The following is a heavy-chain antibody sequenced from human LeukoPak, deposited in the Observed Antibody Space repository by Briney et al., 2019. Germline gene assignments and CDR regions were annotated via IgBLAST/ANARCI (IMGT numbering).Heavy chain of an antibody. CDR3: AKDYSYGYNGFYYYYGMDV. CDR2: MNPNSGNT. CDR1: GYTFTSYD. J-gene: IGHJ6*02. D-gene: IGHD5-18*01. V-gene: IGHV1-8*01. Sequence: ASVKVSCKASGYTFTSYDINWVRQATGQGLEWMGWMNPNSGNTGYAQKFQGRVTMTRNTSISTAYMGLSSLRSEDTAVYYCAKDYSYGYNGFYYYYGMDVWGQGTTVAVSS.